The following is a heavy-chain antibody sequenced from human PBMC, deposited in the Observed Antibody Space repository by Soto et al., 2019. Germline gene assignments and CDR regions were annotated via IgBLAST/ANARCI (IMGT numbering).Heavy chain of an antibody. CDR1: GFTFDMFW. CDR3: ARDARIAARPIDF. V-gene: IGHV3-74*01. J-gene: IGHJ4*02. Sequence: EVQLVESGGGEVQPGGSLRLSCVISGFTFDMFWMHWVRQVPGKGLMWVAYINGQGSSTKYADSVKGRFTISRDNAKNTLYLEMNSLRAEDTSVYYCARDARIAARPIDFWGQGTLVAVSS. D-gene: IGHD6-6*01. CDR2: INGQGSST.